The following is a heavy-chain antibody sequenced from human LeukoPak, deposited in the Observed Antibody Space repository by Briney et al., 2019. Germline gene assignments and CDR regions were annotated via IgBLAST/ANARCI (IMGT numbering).Heavy chain of an antibody. CDR3: ARTPISSTIEHKGVYYYGMDV. CDR1: GGSISGYY. Sequence: SETLSLTCTVSGGSISGYYWSWIRQPPGKGLEWIGEINHSGSTNYNPSLKSRVTISVDTSKNQFSLKLSSVTAADTAVYYCARTPISSTIEHKGVYYYGMDVWGQGTTVTVSS. D-gene: IGHD2-2*01. V-gene: IGHV4-34*01. J-gene: IGHJ6*02. CDR2: INHSGST.